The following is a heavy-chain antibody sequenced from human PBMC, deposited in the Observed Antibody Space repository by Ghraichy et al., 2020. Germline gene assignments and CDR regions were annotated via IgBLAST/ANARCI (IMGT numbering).Heavy chain of an antibody. V-gene: IGHV3-48*02. CDR3: ARATYYTGGTYYVGYFDL. CDR1: GFTFNTYG. Sequence: GGSLRLSCAASGFTFNTYGMSWVRQAPGKGLEWVSFSSSSSSTIYYADSVKGRFTISRDNAKNSLYLQMNSLRDEDTAVYYCARATYYTGGTYYVGYFDLWGRGTLVTVSS. J-gene: IGHJ2*01. D-gene: IGHD1-26*01. CDR2: SSSSSSTI.